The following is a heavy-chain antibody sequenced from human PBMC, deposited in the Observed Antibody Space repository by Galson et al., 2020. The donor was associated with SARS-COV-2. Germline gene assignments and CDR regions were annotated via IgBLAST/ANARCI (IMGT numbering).Heavy chain of an antibody. CDR3: ASTPPGLPGAVNWSKFDY. J-gene: IGHJ4*02. D-gene: IGHD3-3*01. CDR1: GGSITGGSYY. V-gene: IGHV4-39*01. CDR2: IYYSGKT. Sequence: SETLSLTCTVSGGSITGGSYYWGWIRQPPGKGLEWIGSIYYSGKTYYNPSLKSRVTISVDTSKDQFSLMLRSVTAADTAVYYCASTPPGLPGAVNWSKFDYWGQGTLVTVSS.